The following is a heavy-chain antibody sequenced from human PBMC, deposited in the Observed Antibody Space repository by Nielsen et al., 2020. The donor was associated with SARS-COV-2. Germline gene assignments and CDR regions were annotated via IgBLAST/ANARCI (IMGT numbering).Heavy chain of an antibody. CDR2: ISGGGGST. CDR3: AKEDRTTWMGFDY. D-gene: IGHD1-1*01. J-gene: IGHJ4*02. CDR1: GLTFSNYA. Sequence: GGSLRLSCAASGLTFSNYAMNWVRQAPGKGLEWVSVISGGGGSTYYADSVKGRFTISRDNSKNTLYLQMNSLRAEDTALYYCAKEDRTTWMGFDYWGQGTLVTVSS. V-gene: IGHV3-23*01.